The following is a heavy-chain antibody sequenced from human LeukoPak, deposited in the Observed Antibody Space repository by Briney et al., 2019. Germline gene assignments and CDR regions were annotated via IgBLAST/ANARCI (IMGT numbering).Heavy chain of an antibody. J-gene: IGHJ4*02. CDR3: ARAMRYYDFWSGFDY. CDR1: GFTFRSHS. CDR2: ISSSSSYI. Sequence: GGSLRLSCAASGFTFRSHSMNWVRQAPRKGLERVSSISSSSSYIYYADSVKGRFTISRDNAKNSLYLQMNSLRVEDTAVYYCARAMRYYDFWSGFDYWGQGTLVTVSS. D-gene: IGHD3-3*01. V-gene: IGHV3-21*01.